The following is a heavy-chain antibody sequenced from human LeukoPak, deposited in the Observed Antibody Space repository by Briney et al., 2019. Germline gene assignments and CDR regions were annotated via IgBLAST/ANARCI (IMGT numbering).Heavy chain of an antibody. V-gene: IGHV4-34*01. CDR3: ARGPAAVVVVITTAYYYGVDV. J-gene: IGHJ6*02. Sequence: SETLSLTCAVYGGSFSGYYWSWIRQPPGKGLEWIGEINHSGSTNYNPSLKSRVTKSVDTSKNQFSLKLSSVTAADTAVYYCARGPAAVVVVITTAYYYGVDVWGQGTTVTVSS. D-gene: IGHD3-22*01. CDR1: GGSFSGYY. CDR2: INHSGST.